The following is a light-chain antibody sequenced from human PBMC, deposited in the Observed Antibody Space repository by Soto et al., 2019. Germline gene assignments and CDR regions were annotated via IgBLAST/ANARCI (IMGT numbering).Light chain of an antibody. Sequence: DIQMTQSPPSLSASVGDRVTITCRTSQSIRTYLNWYQQKPGKAPKLLIYAASSLKSGVLSRFSGSGSGTDFTLTINSLQLEDFATYYCQQSNSDPTFGGGTKVEIK. CDR1: QSIRTY. V-gene: IGKV1-39*01. CDR2: AAS. J-gene: IGKJ4*01. CDR3: QQSNSDPT.